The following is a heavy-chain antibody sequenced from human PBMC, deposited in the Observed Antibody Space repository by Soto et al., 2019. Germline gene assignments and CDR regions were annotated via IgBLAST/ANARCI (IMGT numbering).Heavy chain of an antibody. V-gene: IGHV3-64D*06. CDR3: VKSLSMTTHYYYGMDV. CDR2: ISSNGGST. J-gene: IGHJ6*02. CDR1: GFTFSSYA. Sequence: PGGSLRLSCSASGFTFSSYAMHWVRQAPGKGLECVSAISSNGGSTYYADSVKGRFTISRDNSKNTLYLQMSSLRAEDTAVYYCVKSLSMTTHYYYGMDVWGQGTTVTVSS. D-gene: IGHD4-17*01.